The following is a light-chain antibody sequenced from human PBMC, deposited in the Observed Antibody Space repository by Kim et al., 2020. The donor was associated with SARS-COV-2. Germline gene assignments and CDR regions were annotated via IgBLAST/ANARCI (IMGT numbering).Light chain of an antibody. J-gene: IGLJ1*01. CDR3: QAWDSSTYV. Sequence: GSPGQTASITFSGDKLGDKYACWYQQKPGQSPVLVIYQDSKRPSGIPERFSGSNSGNTATLTISGTQAMDEADYYCQAWDSSTYVFGTGTKVTVL. CDR2: QDS. CDR1: KLGDKY. V-gene: IGLV3-1*01.